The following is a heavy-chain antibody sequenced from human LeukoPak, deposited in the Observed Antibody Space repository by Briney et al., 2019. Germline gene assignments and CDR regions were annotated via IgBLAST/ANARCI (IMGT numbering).Heavy chain of an antibody. J-gene: IGHJ4*02. CDR2: IWYDGSNK. D-gene: IGHD3-3*01. V-gene: IGHV3-33*01. CDR3: ARVLFVSYCDS. CDR1: GFTFSSYG. Sequence: PGGSLRLSCAASGFTFSSYGMHWVRQAPGKGLEWVAVIWYDGSNKYYADSVKGRFTISRDNSKNTLYLQMNSLRGEDTAVYYCARVLFVSYCDSWGQGTLVTVSS.